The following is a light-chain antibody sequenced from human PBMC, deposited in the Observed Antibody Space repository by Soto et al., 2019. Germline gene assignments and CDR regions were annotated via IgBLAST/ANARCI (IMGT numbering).Light chain of an antibody. Sequence: EVVLTQSPGNLSLSAGERATLSCRASQSVADNHLAWYQQKPGQAPRLLIYDASTRAAGIPDRFSGSGSGTDFTLTISRLEPEDFGVYFCHHYTRSPIFTFGPGTTVD. J-gene: IGKJ3*01. V-gene: IGKV3-20*01. CDR1: QSVADNH. CDR3: HHYTRSPIFT. CDR2: DAS.